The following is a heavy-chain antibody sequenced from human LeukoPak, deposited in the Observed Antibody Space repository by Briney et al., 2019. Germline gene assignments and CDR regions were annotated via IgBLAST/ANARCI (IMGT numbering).Heavy chain of an antibody. J-gene: IGHJ5*02. CDR2: IKSKTEGGTT. V-gene: IGHV3-15*01. D-gene: IGHD1-26*01. Sequence: GGSLRLSCAASGFTFSNAWMSWVRQAPGKGLEWVGRIKSKTEGGTTDNAAPVKGRFTISRDDSKNTVHLQMNSLKTEDTAVYYCTTGRLGTWGQGTLVTVSS. CDR3: TTGRLGT. CDR1: GFTFSNAW.